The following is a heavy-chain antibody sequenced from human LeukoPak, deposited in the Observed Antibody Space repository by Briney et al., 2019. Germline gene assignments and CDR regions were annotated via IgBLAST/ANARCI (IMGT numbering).Heavy chain of an antibody. V-gene: IGHV4-34*01. D-gene: IGHD4-17*01. J-gene: IGHJ2*01. CDR1: GGSFSGYY. CDR3: AVNYGDYSISYWYFDL. CDR2: INHSGST. Sequence: SETLSLTCAVYGGSFSGYYWSWIRQPPGKGLEWIGEINHSGSTNYNPSLKSRVTISVDTSKNQFSLKLSSVTAADTAVYYCAVNYGDYSISYWYFDLWGRGTLVTVSS.